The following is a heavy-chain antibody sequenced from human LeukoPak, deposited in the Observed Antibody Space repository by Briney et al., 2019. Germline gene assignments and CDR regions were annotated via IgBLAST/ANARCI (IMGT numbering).Heavy chain of an antibody. CDR1: GFTFSNYA. CDR2: ITGSGGNT. Sequence: GASLRLSCAASGFTFSNYAMSWVRHAPGKGLGWVSAITGSGGNTYYADSVKGRFTISRDNSKNTVFLQMNSLRAEDTAVYYCAKWGDYDVLTGYYVSNYWGQGTLVTVSS. CDR3: AKWGDYDVLTGYYVSNY. V-gene: IGHV3-23*01. D-gene: IGHD3-9*01. J-gene: IGHJ4*02.